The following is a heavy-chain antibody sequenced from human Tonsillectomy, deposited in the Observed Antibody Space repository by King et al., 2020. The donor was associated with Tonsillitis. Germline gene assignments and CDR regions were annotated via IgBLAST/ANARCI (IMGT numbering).Heavy chain of an antibody. CDR1: GFTFDDYA. CDR3: AKDRSMEVADYYFDY. V-gene: IGHV3-9*01. D-gene: IGHD6-19*01. J-gene: IGHJ4*02. CDR2: ISWNSGSI. Sequence: VQLVESGGGLVQPGRSLRLSCAASGFTFDDYAMHWVRQAPGKGLEWVSGISWNSGSIGYADSVKGRFTISRDNAKNSLYLQMNSLRAEDTALYYCAKDRSMEVADYYFDYWGQGTRVTVS.